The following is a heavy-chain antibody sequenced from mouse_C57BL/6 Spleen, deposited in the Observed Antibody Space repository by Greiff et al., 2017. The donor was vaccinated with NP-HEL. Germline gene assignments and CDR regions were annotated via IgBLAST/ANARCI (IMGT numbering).Heavy chain of an antibody. Sequence: QVQLQQPGAELVKPGASVKLSCKASGYTFTSYWMHWVKQRPGQGLEWIGMIHPNSGSTNYNEKFKSKATLTVDKSSSTAYMQLSSLTSEDSAVYYCASDGDTTVVEGAMDYWGQGTSVTVSS. CDR3: ASDGDTTVVEGAMDY. V-gene: IGHV1-64*01. CDR2: IHPNSGST. CDR1: GYTFTSYW. J-gene: IGHJ4*01. D-gene: IGHD1-1*01.